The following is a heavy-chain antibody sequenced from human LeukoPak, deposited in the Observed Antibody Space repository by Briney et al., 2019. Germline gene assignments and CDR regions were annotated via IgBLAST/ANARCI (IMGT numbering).Heavy chain of an antibody. D-gene: IGHD6-13*01. CDR1: GFTFDDYA. Sequence: GGSLRLSCAASGFTFDDYAMHWVRQAPGKGLEWVSSLSSSSSYIYYADSVKGRFTISRDNAKNSLYLQMNSLRAEDTAVYYCAAAGVNYYCYYMDVWGKGTTVTVSS. V-gene: IGHV3-21*01. J-gene: IGHJ6*03. CDR3: AAAGVNYYCYYMDV. CDR2: LSSSSSYI.